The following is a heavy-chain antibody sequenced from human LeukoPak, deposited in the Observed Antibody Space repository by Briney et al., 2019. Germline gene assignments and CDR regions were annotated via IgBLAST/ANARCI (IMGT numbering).Heavy chain of an antibody. CDR2: ISGSTGST. D-gene: IGHD5-12*01. V-gene: IGHV3-23*01. Sequence: PGRSLRLSCAASGFTFSSYAMSWVRQAPGKGLEWVSSISGSTGSTYYADSVKGRLTISRDNSRNTMYLQMNSLRAEDTAVYYCAKDRDSGYDYDAFDIWGQGTMVTVSS. CDR1: GFTFSSYA. J-gene: IGHJ3*02. CDR3: AKDRDSGYDYDAFDI.